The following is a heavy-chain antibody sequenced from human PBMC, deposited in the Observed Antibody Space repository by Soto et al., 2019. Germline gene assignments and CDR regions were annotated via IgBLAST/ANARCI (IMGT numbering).Heavy chain of an antibody. J-gene: IGHJ4*02. Sequence: PGESLKISCKSSGYSFTSYWIGWVRQMPGKGLEWMGIIYPGDSDTRYSPSFQGQVTISADKSISTAYLQWSSLKASDTAMYYCARSYYDFWSGDPYYFDYWGQGTLVTVSS. CDR1: GYSFTSYW. D-gene: IGHD3-3*01. V-gene: IGHV5-51*01. CDR2: IYPGDSDT. CDR3: ARSYYDFWSGDPYYFDY.